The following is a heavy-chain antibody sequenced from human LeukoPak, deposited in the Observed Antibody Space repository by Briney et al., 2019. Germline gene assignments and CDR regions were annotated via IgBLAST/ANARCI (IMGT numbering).Heavy chain of an antibody. D-gene: IGHD6-19*01. CDR3: ARDLGQWLRSFDY. Sequence: GGSLRLSCAASGFTFSSYSMNWVRQAPGEGLEWVSYISSSSSTIYYADSVKGRFTISRDNAKNSLYLQMNSLRAEDTAVYYCARDLGQWLRSFDYWGQGTLVTVSS. CDR1: GFTFSSYS. J-gene: IGHJ4*02. V-gene: IGHV3-48*01. CDR2: ISSSSSTI.